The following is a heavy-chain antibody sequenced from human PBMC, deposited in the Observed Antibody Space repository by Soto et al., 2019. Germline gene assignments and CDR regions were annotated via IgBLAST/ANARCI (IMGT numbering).Heavy chain of an antibody. CDR1: GDSFSSGYW. D-gene: IGHD2-15*01. Sequence: QVQLQESGPGLVKPSETLSLTCAVSGDSFSSGYWWSWVRQPPGKGLQWIGQISQSVTANYNPSLESRVTMSVDKSKNPYSLILTTVTAADTAVYYCETHGGRFIEYWGKGILVTVSS. CDR2: ISQSVTA. J-gene: IGHJ4*02. V-gene: IGHV4-4*02. CDR3: ETHGGRFIEY.